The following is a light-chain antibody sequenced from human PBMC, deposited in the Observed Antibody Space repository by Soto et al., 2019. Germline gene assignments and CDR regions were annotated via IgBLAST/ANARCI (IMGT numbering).Light chain of an antibody. CDR3: QEHNS. V-gene: IGKV3-11*01. CDR1: QNVNRY. Sequence: ETVFTQSPATLSLSPGEKATLSCRASQNVNRYVAWYQQKPGQAPRLLIYDASTRAAGVPARFSGSGSGTDFSLSISSLEPEDFAVYYCQEHNSFGGGTKV. CDR2: DAS. J-gene: IGKJ4*01.